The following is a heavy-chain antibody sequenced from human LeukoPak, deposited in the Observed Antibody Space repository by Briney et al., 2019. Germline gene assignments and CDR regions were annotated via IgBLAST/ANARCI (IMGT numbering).Heavy chain of an antibody. V-gene: IGHV3-7*01. D-gene: IGHD2-2*01. J-gene: IGHJ6*02. Sequence: GGSLRLSCAASGFTFSSYWMSWVRQAPGKGLEWVANIKQDGSEKYYVDSVKGRFTISRDNAKNSLYLQMNSLRAEDTAVYYYARDEYCSSTSCYDYYYYGMDVWGQGTTVTVSS. CDR3: ARDEYCSSTSCYDYYYYGMDV. CDR2: IKQDGSEK. CDR1: GFTFSSYW.